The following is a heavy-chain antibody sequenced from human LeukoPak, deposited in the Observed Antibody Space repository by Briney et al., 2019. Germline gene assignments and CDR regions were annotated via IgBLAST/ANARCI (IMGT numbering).Heavy chain of an antibody. Sequence: PSQTLSLTCTVSGGSISSGGYYWSWIRQHPGKGLEWIGYIYYSGSTYYNPSLKSRVTISVDTSKNQFSLKLSSVTAAGTAVYYCAREGSITGTTGWFDPWGQGTLVTVSS. CDR1: GGSISSGGYY. V-gene: IGHV4-31*03. CDR2: IYYSGST. J-gene: IGHJ5*02. CDR3: AREGSITGTTGWFDP. D-gene: IGHD1-7*01.